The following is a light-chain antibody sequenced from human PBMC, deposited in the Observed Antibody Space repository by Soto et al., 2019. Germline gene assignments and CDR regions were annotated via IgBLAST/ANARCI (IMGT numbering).Light chain of an antibody. Sequence: EIVMTQSPATLSVSPGERATLSCRASQSVSGNLAWYQQKPGQAPRLLIYGASTRATAIPARFSGSGSGTEFTLTISSLQSEDFVVYYCQQFNNWPPAFGQGTKVEIK. V-gene: IGKV3-15*01. CDR2: GAS. J-gene: IGKJ1*01. CDR3: QQFNNWPPA. CDR1: QSVSGN.